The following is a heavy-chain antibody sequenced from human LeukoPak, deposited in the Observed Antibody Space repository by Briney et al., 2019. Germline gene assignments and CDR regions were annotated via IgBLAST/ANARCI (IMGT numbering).Heavy chain of an antibody. Sequence: PGGSLRLSCAASGFTLSSYWMSWVRQARGKGLEWVSGISGSGDSTNYADSVKGRFTFSRDNSKNTLYLQMNSLRAEDTAVYYCAKGASPGIAAAGAGFLFDYWGQGTLVTVSS. CDR2: ISGSGDST. D-gene: IGHD6-13*01. J-gene: IGHJ4*02. V-gene: IGHV3-23*01. CDR1: GFTLSSYW. CDR3: AKGASPGIAAAGAGFLFDY.